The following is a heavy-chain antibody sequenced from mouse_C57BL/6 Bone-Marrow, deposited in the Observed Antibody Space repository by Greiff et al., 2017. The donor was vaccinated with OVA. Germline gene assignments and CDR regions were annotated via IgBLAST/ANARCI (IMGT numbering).Heavy chain of an antibody. CDR1: GFSLSTFGMG. CDR2: IWWDDDK. CDR3: ALCYGSSYGGYFDV. J-gene: IGHJ1*03. D-gene: IGHD1-1*01. Sequence: QVQLKGSGPGILQPSQTLSLTCSFSGFSLSTFGMGVGCICQPSGKGLVWLVHIWWDDDKYYNPALKSRLTISKATCKNQVYLKSANVDTADTATYYSALCYGSSYGGYFDVWGTGTTVTVSS. V-gene: IGHV8-8*01.